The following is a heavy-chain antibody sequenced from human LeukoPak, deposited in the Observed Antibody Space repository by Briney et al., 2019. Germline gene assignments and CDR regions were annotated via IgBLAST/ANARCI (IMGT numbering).Heavy chain of an antibody. J-gene: IGHJ4*02. D-gene: IGHD5-18*01. CDR2: ISYDGSNK. V-gene: IGHV3-30*18. Sequence: GGSLRLSCAASGFTFSSYGMHWVRQAPGKGLEWVAVISYDGSNKYYADSVKGRFTISRDNSKNTLYLQMNSLRAEDTAVYCCAKGGTAMVFIYWGQGTLVTVSS. CDR1: GFTFSSYG. CDR3: AKGGTAMVFIY.